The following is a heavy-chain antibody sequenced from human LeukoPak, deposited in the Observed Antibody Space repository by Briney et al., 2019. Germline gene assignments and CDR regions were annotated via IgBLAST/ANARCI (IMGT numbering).Heavy chain of an antibody. CDR1: GGSITSYY. Sequence: SETLSLTCIVSGGSITSYYWSWIRQPAGKGLEWIGRIHSNGGTNYNPSLSSRVTLSVDTSKNQLSLKLSSVTAADTAVYYCARDAFDIWGQGTMVTVSS. CDR3: ARDAFDI. J-gene: IGHJ3*02. CDR2: IHSNGGT. V-gene: IGHV4-4*07.